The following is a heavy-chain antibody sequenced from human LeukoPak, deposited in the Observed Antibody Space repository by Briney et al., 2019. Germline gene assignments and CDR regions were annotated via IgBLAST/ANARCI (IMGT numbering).Heavy chain of an antibody. CDR3: ARESAQQLQLDP. V-gene: IGHV3-64*01. CDR2: LSGDGSST. Sequence: PGGSLRLSCAASGFAFSSYSMHWVRQAPGKGLESVSALSGDGSSTFYANSVKGRFTISRDNSKNTLYLQMNSLRAEDTAVYYCARESAQQLQLDPWGQGTLVTVSS. D-gene: IGHD6-13*01. CDR1: GFAFSSYS. J-gene: IGHJ5*02.